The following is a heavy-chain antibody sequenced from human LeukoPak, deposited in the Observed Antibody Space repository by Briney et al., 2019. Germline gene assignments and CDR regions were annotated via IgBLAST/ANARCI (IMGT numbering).Heavy chain of an antibody. CDR1: GFIFSTYA. J-gene: IGHJ4*02. D-gene: IGHD2-8*01. CDR3: TRRYCTNGVCYPLEF. V-gene: IGHV3-23*01. Sequence: PGGSLRLSCVASGFIFSTYALHWVRQAPGKGLEWVSAIGGSADSTFYAESVKGRFTISRDNSKDTLYLQMNLLRAEDTAVYYCTRRYCTNGVCYPLEFWGQGALVTVSS. CDR2: IGGSADST.